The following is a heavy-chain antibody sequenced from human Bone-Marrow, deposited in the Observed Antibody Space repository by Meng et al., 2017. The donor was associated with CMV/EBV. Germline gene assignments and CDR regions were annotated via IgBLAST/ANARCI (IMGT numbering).Heavy chain of an antibody. V-gene: IGHV1-18*01. CDR3: ARIKRSSGATTGSGWFDP. D-gene: IGHD1-14*01. CDR1: GYTFTSYG. J-gene: IGHJ5*02. Sequence: ASVKVSCKASGYTFTSYGISWVRQAPGQGLEWMGWISAYNGNTNYAQKLQGTVTMTTDTSTSTAYMELRSLRSDDTAMYYCARIKRSSGATTGSGWFDPWGPGTLVTGSS. CDR2: ISAYNGNT.